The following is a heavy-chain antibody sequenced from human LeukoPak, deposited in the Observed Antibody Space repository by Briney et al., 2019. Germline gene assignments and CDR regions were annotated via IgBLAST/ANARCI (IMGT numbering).Heavy chain of an antibody. CDR2: INHSGST. J-gene: IGHJ4*02. CDR3: ARGGLNYYDSGFDY. D-gene: IGHD3-22*01. V-gene: IGHV4-34*01. Sequence: SETLSLTCAVYGGSFSGYYWSWIRQPPGKGLEWIGEINHSGSTNYNPSLKSRVTISVDTSKNQFSLKLSSVTAADTAVYYCARGGLNYYDSGFDYWGQGTPVTVSS. CDR1: GGSFSGYY.